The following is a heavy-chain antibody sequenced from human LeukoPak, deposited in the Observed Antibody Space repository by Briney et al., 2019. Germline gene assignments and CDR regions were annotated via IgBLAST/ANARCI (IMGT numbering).Heavy chain of an antibody. Sequence: ASMEVSCKASGYTFTGYYMHWVRQAPGQGLEWMGWISAYNGNTNYAQKLQGRVTMTTDTSTSTAYMELRSLRSDDTAVYYCARGRVSGSYWDYFDYWGQGTLVTVSS. CDR1: GYTFTGYY. CDR2: ISAYNGNT. CDR3: ARGRVSGSYWDYFDY. J-gene: IGHJ4*02. V-gene: IGHV1-18*04. D-gene: IGHD1-26*01.